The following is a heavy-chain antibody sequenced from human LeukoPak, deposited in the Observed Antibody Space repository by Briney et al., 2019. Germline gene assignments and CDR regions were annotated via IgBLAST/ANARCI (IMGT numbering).Heavy chain of an antibody. CDR2: IYYSGST. CDR1: GGSISSYY. J-gene: IGHJ4*02. Sequence: SETLSLTCTVSGGSISSYYWSWLRQPPGKGLEWIGYIYYSGSTNYNPSLTSRVTISVDTSKNQFSLKLSSVTAADTAVYYCEREGFDDSSGYYYFDYWGQGTLVTVSS. CDR3: EREGFDDSSGYYYFDY. V-gene: IGHV4-59*12. D-gene: IGHD3-22*01.